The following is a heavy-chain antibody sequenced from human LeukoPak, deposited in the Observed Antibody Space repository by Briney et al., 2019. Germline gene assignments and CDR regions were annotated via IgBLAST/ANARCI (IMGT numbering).Heavy chain of an antibody. CDR1: GYTFTGYH. V-gene: IGHV1-2*06. CDR2: INPNSGDT. J-gene: IGHJ4*02. Sequence: GASVKVSCKASGYTFTGYHMHWVRQAPGQGLEWMGRINPNSGDTNYAQKFQGRVTMTRDTSISTAYMELSSLRSEDTAVHYCASSYGGKSNFDYWGQGTLVTVSS. CDR3: ASSYGGKSNFDY. D-gene: IGHD4-23*01.